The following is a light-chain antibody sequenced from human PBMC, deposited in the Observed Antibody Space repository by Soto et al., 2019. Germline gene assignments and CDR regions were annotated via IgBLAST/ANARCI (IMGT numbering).Light chain of an antibody. CDR2: EVS. V-gene: IGLV2-14*01. CDR1: SSDVGGYNY. CDR3: SSYTSSSTDA. Sequence: QSVLTQPASVSGSPGQSITISCTGTSSDVGGYNYVSWYQQHPGKAPKLIIYEVSYRPSGVSNRFSGSKSGNTASLTISGLQAEDEADYYCSSYTSSSTDAFGTGTKVTVL. J-gene: IGLJ1*01.